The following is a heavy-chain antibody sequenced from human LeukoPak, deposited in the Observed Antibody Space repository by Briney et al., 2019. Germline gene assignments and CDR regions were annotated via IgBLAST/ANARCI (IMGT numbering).Heavy chain of an antibody. V-gene: IGHV1-69*04. CDR3: ARDSLYGSGSYYNPPFDP. CDR2: IIPILGIA. Sequence: RVASVKVSCKASGGTFSSYAISWVRHAPGQGLEWMGRIIPILGIANYAQKFQGRVTITADKSTSTAYMELSSLRSEDTAVYYCARDSLYGSGSYYNPPFDPWGQGTLVTVSS. CDR1: GGTFSSYA. D-gene: IGHD3-10*01. J-gene: IGHJ5*02.